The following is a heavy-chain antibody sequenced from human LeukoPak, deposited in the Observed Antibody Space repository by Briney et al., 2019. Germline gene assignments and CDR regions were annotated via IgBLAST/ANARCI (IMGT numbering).Heavy chain of an antibody. CDR1: GHSIISAGYY. CDR3: ARGPYSYDSSGAFDI. CDR2: ISSSGSN. V-gene: IGHV4-61*02. J-gene: IGHJ3*02. D-gene: IGHD3-22*01. Sequence: TETLSLTCTVPGHSIISAGYYSSWMPQPAGKGLEWFGRISSSGSNNYNPSLKSRVTISVDTSKTQFSLKLSSVTAADAAVYFCARGPYSYDSSGAFDIWGQGTMVTVSS.